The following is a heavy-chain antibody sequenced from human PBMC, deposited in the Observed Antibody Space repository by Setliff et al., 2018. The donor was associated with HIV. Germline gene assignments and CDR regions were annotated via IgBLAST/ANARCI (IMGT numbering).Heavy chain of an antibody. CDR1: GLTFSTYW. J-gene: IGHJ4*02. V-gene: IGHV3-74*01. CDR2: INSDGSVT. D-gene: IGHD3-16*01. Sequence: GSLRLSCAASGLTFSTYWMHWVRQSPGKGLVWVSRINSDGSVTNYADPVKGRFTISRDNAKNTLYLQMSSLRADDTAVYYCARVDDDYVWARTYFDYWGQGSLVTVSS. CDR3: ARVDDDYVWARTYFDY.